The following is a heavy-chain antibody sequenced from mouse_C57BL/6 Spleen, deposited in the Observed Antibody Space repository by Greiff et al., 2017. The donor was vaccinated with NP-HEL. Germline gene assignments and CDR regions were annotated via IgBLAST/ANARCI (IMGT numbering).Heavy chain of an antibody. Sequence: VQVVESGAELVRPGTSVKMSCKASGYTFTNYWIGWAKQRPGHGLEWIGDIYPGGGYTNYNEKFKGKATLTADKSSSTAYMQFSSLTSEDSAIYYCARRDGSSYFDYWGQGTTLTVSS. D-gene: IGHD2-3*01. CDR3: ARRDGSSYFDY. CDR1: GYTFTNYW. CDR2: IYPGGGYT. J-gene: IGHJ2*01. V-gene: IGHV1-63*01.